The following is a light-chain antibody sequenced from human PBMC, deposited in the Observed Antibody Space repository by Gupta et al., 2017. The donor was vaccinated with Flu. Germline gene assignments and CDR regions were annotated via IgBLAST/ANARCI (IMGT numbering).Light chain of an antibody. J-gene: IGKJ1*01. CDR1: QSISSSY. Sequence: SLSLPPRERASLSCRVIQSISSSYLAWYQQKPAQAPTLLIYGASSRATGIPDRFSGSGAGTDFSLTISRREPEDFAVYYCQQCCCSPPHTFGQGTKVEIK. CDR2: GAS. V-gene: IGKV3-20*01. CDR3: QQCCCSPPHT.